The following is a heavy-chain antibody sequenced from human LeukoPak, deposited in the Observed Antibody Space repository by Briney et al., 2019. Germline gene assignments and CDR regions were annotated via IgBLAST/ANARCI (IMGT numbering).Heavy chain of an antibody. J-gene: IGHJ4*02. V-gene: IGHV4-34*01. Sequence: SETLSLTCAVYGGSFSGYFWSGIRQPPGKGLEWIGEINHSGSTNYNLSLKSRVTISVDTSKNQFSLKLSSVTAADTAVYYCAREGVVGAYGHFHSWGQGTLVTVSS. CDR2: INHSGST. D-gene: IGHD2-15*01. CDR3: AREGVVGAYGHFHS. CDR1: GGSFSGYF.